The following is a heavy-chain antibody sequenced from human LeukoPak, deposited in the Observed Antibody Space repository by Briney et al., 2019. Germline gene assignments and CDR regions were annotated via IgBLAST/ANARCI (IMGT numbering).Heavy chain of an antibody. CDR2: VYYSGST. CDR3: ARDRGFGDRITYGMDV. CDR1: GGSISSGGYY. D-gene: IGHD3-10*01. Sequence: PSETLSLTCTVSGGSISSGGYYWSWIRQHPGKGLEWIGYVYYSGSTYYNPSLKSRVTISVDTSKNQFSLKLSSVTAADTAVYYCARDRGFGDRITYGMDVWGQGTTVTVSS. V-gene: IGHV4-31*03. J-gene: IGHJ6*02.